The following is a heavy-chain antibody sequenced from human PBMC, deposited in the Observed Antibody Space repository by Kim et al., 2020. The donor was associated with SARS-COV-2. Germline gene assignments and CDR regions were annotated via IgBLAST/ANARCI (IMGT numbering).Heavy chain of an antibody. Sequence: ASVKVSCKASGYTFTSYGISWVRQAPGQGLEWMGWISAYNGNTNYAQKLQGRVSMTTDTSTRTAYMELRSLRSDDTAVYYCARDRDILTGYYKEAPNAFDIWGQGTMVTVSS. J-gene: IGHJ3*02. V-gene: IGHV1-18*01. CDR3: ARDRDILTGYYKEAPNAFDI. D-gene: IGHD3-9*01. CDR1: GYTFTSYG. CDR2: ISAYNGNT.